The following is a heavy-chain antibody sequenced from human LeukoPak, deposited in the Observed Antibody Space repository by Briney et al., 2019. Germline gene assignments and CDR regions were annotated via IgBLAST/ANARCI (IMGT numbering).Heavy chain of an antibody. V-gene: IGHV3-74*01. CDR2: INSDGSST. Sequence: GGSLRLSCAASGFTFSGYWMHWVRQAPGKGLVWVSRINSDGSSTIYADSVKGRFTISRDNAKNTLYLQMNSLRAEDTAMYYCARQDTGTLDYWGQGTLVTVSS. J-gene: IGHJ4*02. D-gene: IGHD1-26*01. CDR1: GFTFSGYW. CDR3: ARQDTGTLDY.